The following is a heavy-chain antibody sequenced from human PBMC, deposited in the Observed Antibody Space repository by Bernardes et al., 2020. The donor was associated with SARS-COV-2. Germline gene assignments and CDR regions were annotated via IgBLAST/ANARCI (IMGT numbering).Heavy chain of an antibody. CDR2: IYYSGST. CDR1: GGSISSSSYY. D-gene: IGHD2-2*01. Sequence: SEPLSLTCTVSGGSISSSSYYWGWLRQPPGKGLEWIGSIYYSGSTYYNPSLKSRVTISVDTSKNQFSLKLSSVTAADTAVYYCAREIIVVVPAAHGWFDPWGQGTLVTVSS. V-gene: IGHV4-39*07. J-gene: IGHJ5*02. CDR3: AREIIVVVPAAHGWFDP.